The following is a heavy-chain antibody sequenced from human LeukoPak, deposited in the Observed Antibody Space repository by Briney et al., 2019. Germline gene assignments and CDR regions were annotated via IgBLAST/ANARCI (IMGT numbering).Heavy chain of an antibody. Sequence: PSETLSLTCTVSDSSITSTYWAWFRQPPGKGLEWIATVFRLQTVRTFNNPSLGSRVTVSLDPSQNQFSLNLTSVTAADTALYFCARVLHAPYLIDSWGQGTLVTVSS. D-gene: IGHD2-8*01. CDR2: VFRLQTVRT. J-gene: IGHJ4*02. CDR1: DSSITSTY. V-gene: IGHV4-38-2*02. CDR3: ARVLHAPYLIDS.